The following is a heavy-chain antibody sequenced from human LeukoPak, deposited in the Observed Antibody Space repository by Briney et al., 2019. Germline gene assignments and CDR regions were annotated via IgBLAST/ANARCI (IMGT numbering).Heavy chain of an antibody. V-gene: IGHV4-59*01. CDR2: IYYSGST. CDR3: ASSEYSSSSPDY. D-gene: IGHD6-6*01. Sequence: SETLSLTCTVSGGSISSYYWSWIRQPPGKGLEWIGYIYYSGSTNYNPSLKSRVTISVDTSKNQFSLELSSVTAADTAVYYCASSEYSSSSPDYWGQGTLVTASS. J-gene: IGHJ4*02. CDR1: GGSISSYY.